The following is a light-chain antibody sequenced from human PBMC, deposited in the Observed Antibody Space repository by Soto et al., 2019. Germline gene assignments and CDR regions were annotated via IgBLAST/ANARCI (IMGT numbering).Light chain of an antibody. CDR1: QSVSRW. V-gene: IGKV1-5*01. Sequence: DIQMTQTPSSLSASVGERVIITCRASQSVSRWLAWHQQRPGKVPNLLIYDASTLESGVSSRFSGNGSGTEFTLTINGLQPDDFATYYCQHYNSYPITFGQGTRLEIK. CDR3: QHYNSYPIT. CDR2: DAS. J-gene: IGKJ5*01.